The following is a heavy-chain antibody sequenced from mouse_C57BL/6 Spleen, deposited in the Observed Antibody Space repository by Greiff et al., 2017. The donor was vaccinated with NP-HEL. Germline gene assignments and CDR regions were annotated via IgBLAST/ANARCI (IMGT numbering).Heavy chain of an antibody. J-gene: IGHJ3*01. CDR3: ARWGPDGGFAY. V-gene: IGHV1-69*01. CDR2: IDPSDSYT. Sequence: QVQLQQPGAELVMPGASVKLSCKASGYTFTSYWMHWVKQRPGQGLEWIGEIDPSDSYTNYNQKFKGKSTLTVDKSSSTAYMQLSSLTSEDSAVYYCARWGPDGGFAYWGQGTLVTVSA. CDR1: GYTFTSYW.